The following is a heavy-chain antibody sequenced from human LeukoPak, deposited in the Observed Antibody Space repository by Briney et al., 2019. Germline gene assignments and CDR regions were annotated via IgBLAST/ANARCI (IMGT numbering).Heavy chain of an antibody. D-gene: IGHD6-13*01. CDR3: ARDSGSSWYGGVFRWFDP. CDR2: IHHSGST. J-gene: IGHJ5*02. CDR1: GGSFSGYY. V-gene: IGHV4-34*01. Sequence: SETLSLTCAVYGGSFSGYYWSWIRQPPGKGLECIGEIHHSGSTNYNPSLKSRVTLSVDTSKNQFSLKLSSVTAADTAVYYCARDSGSSWYGGVFRWFDPWGQGTLVTVSS.